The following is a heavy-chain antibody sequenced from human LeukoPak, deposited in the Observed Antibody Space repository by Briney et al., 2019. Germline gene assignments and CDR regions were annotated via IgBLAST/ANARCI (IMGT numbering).Heavy chain of an antibody. D-gene: IGHD4-17*01. CDR1: GHSISSGYY. CDR3: ARHAGYGDYNSFDY. V-gene: IGHV4-38-2*01. J-gene: IGHJ4*02. Sequence: SETLSLTWAVSGHSISSGYYWGWIRQPPGKGLEWIGVIYHTGSTYYNPSLKTRVTISIDTSKNQFSLRLNSVTAADTAVYYCARHAGYGDYNSFDYWGQGTLVTVSS. CDR2: IYHTGST.